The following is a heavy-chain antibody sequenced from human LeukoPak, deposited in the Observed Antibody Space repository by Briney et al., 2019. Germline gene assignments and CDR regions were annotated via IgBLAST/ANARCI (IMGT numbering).Heavy chain of an antibody. CDR2: ISAYNGNT. Sequence: ASVKVSCKASGYTFTSYGISWVRQAPGQGLEWMGWISAYNGNTNYAQKLQGRVTMTTDTSTSTACMELRSLRSDDTAVYYCARDEEGDWSDPWGQGTLVTVSS. CDR3: ARDEEGDWSDP. D-gene: IGHD3-16*01. CDR1: GYTFTSYG. J-gene: IGHJ5*02. V-gene: IGHV1-18*01.